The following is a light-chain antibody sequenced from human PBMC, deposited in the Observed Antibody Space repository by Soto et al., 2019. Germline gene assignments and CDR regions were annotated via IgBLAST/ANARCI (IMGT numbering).Light chain of an antibody. V-gene: IGLV2-8*01. CDR2: EVT. J-gene: IGLJ3*02. CDR1: SSDMGGYDH. CDR3: GSFAGPVWV. Sequence: QSALTQPPSASGSPGQSVTISCTRTSSDMGGYDHVSWYRQDPGKAPKVMIYEVTKRPSGVPDRFSGSKAGNTASLTVFGLQAEDEANYYCGSFAGPVWVFGGGTQLTVL.